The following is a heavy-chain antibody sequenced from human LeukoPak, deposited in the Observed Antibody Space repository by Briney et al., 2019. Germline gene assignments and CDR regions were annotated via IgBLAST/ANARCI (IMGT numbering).Heavy chain of an antibody. Sequence: PSETLSLTCVVSDYSISSGYHWGWIRQPPGQRLEWIGSIYHSGNTYYNPSLKSRVSLSVDTSMNQFSLKVTSVTAADTAVYYCARTRYCSGATCFSPELFDSWGQGTLVTVSP. CDR1: DYSISSGYH. CDR2: IYHSGNT. J-gene: IGHJ4*02. V-gene: IGHV4-38-2*01. D-gene: IGHD2-15*01. CDR3: ARTRYCSGATCFSPELFDS.